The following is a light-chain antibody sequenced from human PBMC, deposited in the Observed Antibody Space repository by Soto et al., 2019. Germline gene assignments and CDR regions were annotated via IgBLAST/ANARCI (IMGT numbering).Light chain of an antibody. Sequence: EIVVTQSPATLSLSPGERATLSCRASQSVSSYLAWYQQKPGQAPRLLIYDASNRATGIPARFSGSGSGTDFTLTISGLQAEDVAVYYCQQYYSTPFTFGPGTRLDIK. CDR3: QQYYSTPFT. J-gene: IGKJ3*01. V-gene: IGKV3-11*01. CDR2: DAS. CDR1: QSVSSY.